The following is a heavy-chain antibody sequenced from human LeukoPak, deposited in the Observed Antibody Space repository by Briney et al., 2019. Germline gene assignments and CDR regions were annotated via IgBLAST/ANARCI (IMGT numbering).Heavy chain of an antibody. CDR2: IRYDGSNK. V-gene: IGHV3-30*02. CDR1: GFTFSSYS. Sequence: PGGSLRLSCAAYGFTFSSYSMNWVRQAPGKGLEWVAFIRYDGSNKYYADSVKGRFTISRDNSKNTLYLQMNSLRAEDTAVYYCAKVHYYGSGSYSDYYYYYYYMDVWGKGTTVTISS. D-gene: IGHD3-10*01. CDR3: AKVHYYGSGSYSDYYYYYYYMDV. J-gene: IGHJ6*03.